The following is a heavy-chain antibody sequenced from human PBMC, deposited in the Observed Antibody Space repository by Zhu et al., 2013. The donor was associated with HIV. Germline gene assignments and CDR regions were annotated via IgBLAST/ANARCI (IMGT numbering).Heavy chain of an antibody. CDR3: AEAAAGRTDAGFDY. D-gene: IGHD6-13*01. J-gene: IGHJ4*02. Sequence: QVQLVQSGAEVKKPGSSVKVSCKASGGTFSSYAISWVRQAPGQGLEWMGGIIPIFGTANYAQKFQGRVTITADESTSTAYMEPSSLRSEDTAVYYCAEAAAGRTDAGFDYWGQGTLVTVSS. CDR2: IIPIFGTA. CDR1: GGTFSSYA. V-gene: IGHV1-69*12.